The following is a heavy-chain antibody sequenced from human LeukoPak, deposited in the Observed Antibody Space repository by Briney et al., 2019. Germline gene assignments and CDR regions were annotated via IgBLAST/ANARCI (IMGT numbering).Heavy chain of an antibody. J-gene: IGHJ6*02. CDR3: ARDMGRGRCSGGSCYSDYYYGMDV. D-gene: IGHD2-15*01. Sequence: GRSLRLSCAASGFTFSSYGMHWVRQAPGKGLGWVAVIWYDGSNKYYADSVKGRFTISRDNSKNTLYLQMNSLRAEDTAVYYCARDMGRGRCSGGSCYSDYYYGMDVWGQGTTVTVSS. CDR1: GFTFSSYG. CDR2: IWYDGSNK. V-gene: IGHV3-33*01.